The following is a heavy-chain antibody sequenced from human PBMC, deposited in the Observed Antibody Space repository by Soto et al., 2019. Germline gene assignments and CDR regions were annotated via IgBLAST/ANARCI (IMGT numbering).Heavy chain of an antibody. D-gene: IGHD3-10*01. CDR3: ARGKGTHRY. CDR1: GVSLTSYY. V-gene: IGHV4-59*01. J-gene: IGHJ4*02. CDR2: IFYNGTT. Sequence: ETLSRTCSVSGVSLTSYYWSWIRQTPGKTLEWIGCIFYNGTTNYNPSLKSRVTISLDMSKNQFSLKLNSVTAEDTALYYCARGKGTHRYWGQGTLVTVSS.